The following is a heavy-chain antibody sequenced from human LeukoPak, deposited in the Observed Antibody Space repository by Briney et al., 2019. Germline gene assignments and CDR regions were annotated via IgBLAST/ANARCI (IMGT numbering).Heavy chain of an antibody. CDR3: ARAYYCGGGSCKLEY. D-gene: IGHD2-15*01. CDR2: IYPGDSDT. Sequence: GESLQISCQGSGYRFNSYWIAWVRQLPGKGLEWMGIIYPGDSDTRYSPSFRGQITISADKSINTAYLRWSSLKASDTAMYYCARAYYCGGGSCKLEYWGQGTLVTVSS. V-gene: IGHV5-51*01. CDR1: GYRFNSYW. J-gene: IGHJ4*02.